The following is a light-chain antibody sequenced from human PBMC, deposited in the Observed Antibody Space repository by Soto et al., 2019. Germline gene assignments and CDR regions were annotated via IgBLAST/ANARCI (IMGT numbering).Light chain of an antibody. CDR1: QDISTW. CDR3: KEARSFPMT. CDR2: AAS. V-gene: IGKV1-12*01. J-gene: IGKJ5*01. Sequence: DIQMTQSPSSVSASVGDRVTITCRASQDISTWLAWYQQKPGKAPKLLIYAASSLQSGVPSRFSGSGSGTHFTLTINSLQPEDFAPYYCKEARSFPMTFGQGTRLESK.